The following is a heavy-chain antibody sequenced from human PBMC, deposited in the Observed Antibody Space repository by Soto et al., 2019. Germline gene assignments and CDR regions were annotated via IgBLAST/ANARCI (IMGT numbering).Heavy chain of an antibody. CDR2: ITPIFGTA. D-gene: IGHD2-21*02. J-gene: IGHJ5*02. Sequence: QVQLVQSGAEVKKPGSSVKVSCKASGGTFSSYAISWVRQAPGQGLEWMGGITPIFGTANYAQKFQGRVTITADESTSTAYMELSSLRSEDTAVYYCARLYCGGDCYSLLSTGWFDPWGQGTLVTVSS. CDR3: ARLYCGGDCYSLLSTGWFDP. CDR1: GGTFSSYA. V-gene: IGHV1-69*01.